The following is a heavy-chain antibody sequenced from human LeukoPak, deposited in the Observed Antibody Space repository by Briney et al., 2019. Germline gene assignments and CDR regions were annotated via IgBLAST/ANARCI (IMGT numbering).Heavy chain of an antibody. Sequence: GGSLRLSCAASGFTFSSYSMNWVRQAPGKGLEWVSSISSSSSYIYYADSVKGRFTISRDNAKNSLYLQMNSLRAEDTAVYYCARVWDPYYYGSSGYPDYWGQGTLVTVSS. D-gene: IGHD3-22*01. CDR1: GFTFSSYS. V-gene: IGHV3-21*01. CDR2: ISSSSSYI. J-gene: IGHJ4*02. CDR3: ARVWDPYYYGSSGYPDY.